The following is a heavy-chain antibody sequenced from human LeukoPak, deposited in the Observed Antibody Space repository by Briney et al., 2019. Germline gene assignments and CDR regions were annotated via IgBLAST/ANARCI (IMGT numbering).Heavy chain of an antibody. J-gene: IGHJ4*02. CDR1: GGSISSYY. CDR2: IYTSGST. D-gene: IGHD7-27*01. CDR3: ARGPHYALGIYFDY. V-gene: IGHV4-4*07. Sequence: SETLSLTCTVSGGSISSYYWSWIRQPAGRGLEWIGRIYTSGSTNYNPSLKSRVTMSVDTSKNQFSLKLSSVTAADTAVYYCARGPHYALGIYFDYWGQGTLVTVSS.